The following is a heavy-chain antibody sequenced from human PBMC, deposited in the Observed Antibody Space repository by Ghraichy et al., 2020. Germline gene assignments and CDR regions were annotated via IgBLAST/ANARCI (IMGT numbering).Heavy chain of an antibody. J-gene: IGHJ4*02. CDR2: ISGSGTST. CDR1: GFTFSIYA. Sequence: GESLNISCAASGFTFSIYAMNWVRRAPGKGLEWVSAISGSGTSTYYADSVKGRFTMSRDNSKNTLYLQMNSLRADDTAIYYCAKRDSDGWYGSIDYWGQGTLVTVSS. CDR3: AKRDSDGWYGSIDY. V-gene: IGHV3-23*01. D-gene: IGHD6-19*01.